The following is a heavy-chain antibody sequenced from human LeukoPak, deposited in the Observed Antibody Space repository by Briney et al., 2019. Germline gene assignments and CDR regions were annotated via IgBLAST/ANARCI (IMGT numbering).Heavy chain of an antibody. D-gene: IGHD3-22*01. J-gene: IGHJ4*02. CDR2: IYYSGST. CDR3: ARWFYDSSGYYSYEY. CDR1: GGSISGYY. V-gene: IGHV4-59*01. Sequence: AETLSLTCTVSGGSISGYYWSWIRQSPGKGLEWIGYIYYSGSTNYNPSLKSRVTILVDTSKNQFSLKLSSVTAADTAVYYCARWFYDSSGYYSYEYWGQGTLVTVSS.